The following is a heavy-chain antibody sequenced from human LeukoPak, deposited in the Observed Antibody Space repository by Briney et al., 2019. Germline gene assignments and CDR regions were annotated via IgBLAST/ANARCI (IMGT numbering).Heavy chain of an antibody. CDR2: IYSGRST. D-gene: IGHD6-13*01. CDR1: GFTVSSNY. CDR3: ARVISSWFDY. Sequence: GGSLRLSRAASGFTVSSNYMSWVRQAPGKGLEWVSVIYSGRSTYYGDSVKGRFTISRDNSKNTLYLQMNSLRAEDTAVYYCARVISSWFDYWGQGTLVSVSS. J-gene: IGHJ4*02. V-gene: IGHV3-66*01.